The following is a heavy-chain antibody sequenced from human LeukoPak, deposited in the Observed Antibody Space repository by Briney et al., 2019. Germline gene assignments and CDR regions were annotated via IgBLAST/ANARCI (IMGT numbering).Heavy chain of an antibody. Sequence: GGSLRLSCAASGFTFSDHYMDWVRQAPGKGLEWVGRIRNKANSYTTTYAASVTGRFTISRDDSKNSLYLQMNSQKTEDTAVYYCTRRGLSSFDYWGQGTLVTVSS. V-gene: IGHV3-72*01. D-gene: IGHD3-16*01. J-gene: IGHJ4*02. CDR2: IRNKANSYTT. CDR1: GFTFSDHY. CDR3: TRRGLSSFDY.